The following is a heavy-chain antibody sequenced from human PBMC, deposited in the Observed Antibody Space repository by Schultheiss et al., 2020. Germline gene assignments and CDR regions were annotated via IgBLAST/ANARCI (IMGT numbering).Heavy chain of an antibody. V-gene: IGHV1-2*02. CDR2: INPNSGGT. D-gene: IGHD3-10*01. CDR3: ACLRYGSGSPRANDY. CDR1: GYTFTGYY. Sequence: ASVKVSCKASGYTFTGYYMHWVRQAPGQGLEWMGWINPNSGGTNYAQKFQGRVTMTRDTSISTAYMELSRLRSDDTAVYYCACLRYGSGSPRANDYWGQGTLVTVSS. J-gene: IGHJ4*02.